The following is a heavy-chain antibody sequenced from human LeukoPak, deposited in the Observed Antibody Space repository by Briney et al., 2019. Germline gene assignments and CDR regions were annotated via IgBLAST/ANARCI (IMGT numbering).Heavy chain of an antibody. CDR2: INPNSGGT. D-gene: IGHD6-13*01. V-gene: IGHV1-2*02. CDR3: ARPSSSWPNDAFDI. J-gene: IGHJ3*02. CDR1: GYTFTSYA. Sequence: ASVKVSCKASGYTFTSYAMHWVRQAPGQGLEWMGWINPNSGGTNYAQKFQGRVTMTRDTSISTAYMELSRLRSDDTAVYYCARPSSSWPNDAFDIWGQGTMVTVSS.